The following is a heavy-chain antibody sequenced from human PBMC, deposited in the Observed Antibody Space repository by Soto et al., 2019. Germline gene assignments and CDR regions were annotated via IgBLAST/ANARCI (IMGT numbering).Heavy chain of an antibody. D-gene: IGHD2-21*02. CDR1: GGSFSGYY. CDR2: INHSGST. Sequence: SETLSLTCAVYGGSFSGYYWSWIRQPPGKGLEWIGEINHSGSTNYNPSLKSRVTISVDTSKNQFSLKLSSVTAADTAVYYCARGLGATYCGGDCYSESYDYWGQGTLVTVS. V-gene: IGHV4-34*01. J-gene: IGHJ4*02. CDR3: ARGLGATYCGGDCYSESYDY.